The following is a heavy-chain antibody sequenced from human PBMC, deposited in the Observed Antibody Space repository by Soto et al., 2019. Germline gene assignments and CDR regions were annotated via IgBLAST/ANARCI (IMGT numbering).Heavy chain of an antibody. J-gene: IGHJ5*02. CDR2: ISSSSSTI. CDR1: GFTFSSNS. CDR3: ARVIWSAHLTSDL. Sequence: EVQVVESGGGLVQPGGSLRLSCAASGFTFSSNSMNWVRQAPGKGLEWISYISSSSSTIYADSVKGRSTISRDNAKNSLYLPMNSLRDEDTAVYYCARVIWSAHLTSDLWGQGTLVTVSS. D-gene: IGHD3-3*01. V-gene: IGHV3-48*02.